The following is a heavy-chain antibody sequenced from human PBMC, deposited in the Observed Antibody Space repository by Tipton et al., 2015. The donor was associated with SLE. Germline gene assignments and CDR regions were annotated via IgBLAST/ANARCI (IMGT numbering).Heavy chain of an antibody. CDR1: DYSISSTYY. V-gene: IGHV4-38-2*01. J-gene: IGHJ4*02. D-gene: IGHD3-22*01. CDR3: ARLSTDYADRSGYGYFDH. Sequence: TLSLTCVVSDYSISSTYYWGWIRQPPGKGLEWIGNIYHTGTTYYIPSLKSRVTISIDTSKNNFSLKMTAVTAADTAVYYCARLSTDYADRSGYGYFDHWGQGTLVTVSP. CDR2: IYHTGTT.